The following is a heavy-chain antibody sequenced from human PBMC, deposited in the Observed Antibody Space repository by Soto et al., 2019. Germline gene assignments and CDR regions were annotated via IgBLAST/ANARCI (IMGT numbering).Heavy chain of an antibody. D-gene: IGHD6-13*01. V-gene: IGHV3-48*01. CDR3: ARYQEASWYTRYSDY. CDR1: GFTFSIYN. CDR2: ISSSSSII. Sequence: EVQLVESGGGLVQPGGSLRLSCAASGFTFSIYNRNWVRQAPGKGLEWVSYISSSSSIIYYADSVKGRFTITRDDAKNSLYLQMHSLRAEDTAVYFCARYQEASWYTRYSDYWGQGTLVTVSS. J-gene: IGHJ4*02.